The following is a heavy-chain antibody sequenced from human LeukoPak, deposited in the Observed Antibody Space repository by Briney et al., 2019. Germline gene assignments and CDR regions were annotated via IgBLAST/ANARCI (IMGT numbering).Heavy chain of an antibody. Sequence: GGSLRLSCAASGFTFSSYAMSWVRQAPGKGLEWVSTISGTGGTTYYADSVKGRFTISRDNSKNTLYLQMNSLRAEDPAVYFCPKELYGDYRVDYWGQGTLVTVSS. CDR1: GFTFSSYA. D-gene: IGHD4-11*01. J-gene: IGHJ4*02. V-gene: IGHV3-23*01. CDR3: PKELYGDYRVDY. CDR2: ISGTGGTT.